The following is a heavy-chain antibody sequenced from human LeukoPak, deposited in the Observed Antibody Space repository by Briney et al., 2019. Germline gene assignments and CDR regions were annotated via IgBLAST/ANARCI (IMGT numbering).Heavy chain of an antibody. Sequence: PGGSLRLSCAASGFTFDDYAMHWVRQAPGKGLEWVSGISWSSGSICYADSVKGRFTISRDNAKNSLYLQMNSLRAEDTALYYCAKSRGYSYYFDYWGQGTLVTVSS. D-gene: IGHD5-18*01. CDR1: GFTFDDYA. J-gene: IGHJ4*02. V-gene: IGHV3-9*01. CDR2: ISWSSGSI. CDR3: AKSRGYSYYFDY.